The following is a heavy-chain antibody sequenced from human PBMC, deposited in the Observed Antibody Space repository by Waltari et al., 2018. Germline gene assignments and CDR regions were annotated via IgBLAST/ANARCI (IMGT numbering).Heavy chain of an antibody. J-gene: IGHJ6*03. CDR2: IIPILGIA. CDR1: GGTFSSYA. CDR3: ARSYRGDLGEVWYYYMDV. D-gene: IGHD3-16*01. V-gene: IGHV1-69*04. Sequence: QVQLVQSGAEVKKPGSSVKVSCKASGGTFSSYAISWVRQAPGQGLEWMGGIIPILGIANYAQKFQGRVTITADESTSTAYMGLSSLRSEDTAVYYCARSYRGDLGEVWYYYMDVWGKGTTVTVSS.